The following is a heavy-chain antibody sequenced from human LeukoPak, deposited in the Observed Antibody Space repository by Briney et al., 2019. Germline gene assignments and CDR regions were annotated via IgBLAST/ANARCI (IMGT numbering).Heavy chain of an antibody. CDR3: ARAEGDYYDSSGYPD. J-gene: IGHJ4*02. D-gene: IGHD3-22*01. Sequence: GGSLRLSCAASGFTFSSYSMNWVRQAPGKGLEWVSSISSISSYIYYADAVKGRFTISRDNAKISLYLQMNSLRAEDTAVYYCARAEGDYYDSSGYPDWGQGTLVTVSS. CDR1: GFTFSSYS. CDR2: ISSISSYI. V-gene: IGHV3-21*01.